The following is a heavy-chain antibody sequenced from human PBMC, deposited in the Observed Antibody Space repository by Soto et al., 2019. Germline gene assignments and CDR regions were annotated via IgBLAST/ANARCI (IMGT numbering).Heavy chain of an antibody. D-gene: IGHD2-15*01. CDR2: ILPVFGTP. V-gene: IGHV1-69*13. CDR3: ARDVFNECSGGSCYTVHYGMDV. Sequence: ASVKVSCKASGATLDTFINFGITWVRRAPGQGLEWMGGILPVFGTPHYAQKFQGRVTIRADESTRTAYMELSSLRSEDTAVYYCARDVFNECSGGSCYTVHYGMDVWGQGTTVTVS. CDR1: GATLDTFINFG. J-gene: IGHJ6*02.